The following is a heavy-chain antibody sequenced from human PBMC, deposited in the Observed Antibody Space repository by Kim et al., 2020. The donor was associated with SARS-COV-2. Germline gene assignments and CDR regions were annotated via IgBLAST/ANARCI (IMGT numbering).Heavy chain of an antibody. V-gene: IGHV3-23*01. CDR1: GYTFSSYA. CDR3: AKGGIQLWFLDFDY. J-gene: IGHJ4*02. CDR2: ISGSGGST. D-gene: IGHD5-18*01. Sequence: GGSLRLSCAASGYTFSSYAMSWVRQAPGKGLEWVSAISGSGGSTYYADSVKGRFTISRDNSKNTLYLQMNSLRAEDTAVYYCAKGGIQLWFLDFDYWGQGTLVTVSS.